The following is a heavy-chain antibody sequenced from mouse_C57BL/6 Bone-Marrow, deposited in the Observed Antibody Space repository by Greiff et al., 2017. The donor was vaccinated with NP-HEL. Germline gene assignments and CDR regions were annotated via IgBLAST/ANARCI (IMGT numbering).Heavy chain of an antibody. CDR2: IYPSDSET. V-gene: IGHV1-61*01. CDR1: GYTFTSYW. CDR3: ARGNYYGSRAWFAY. J-gene: IGHJ3*01. D-gene: IGHD1-1*01. Sequence: VKLQQPGAELVRPGSSVKLSCKASGYTFTSYWMDWVKQRPGQGLEWIGNIYPSDSETHYNQKFKDKATLTVDKSSSTAYMQLSSLTSEDSAVYYCARGNYYGSRAWFAYWGQGTLVTVSA.